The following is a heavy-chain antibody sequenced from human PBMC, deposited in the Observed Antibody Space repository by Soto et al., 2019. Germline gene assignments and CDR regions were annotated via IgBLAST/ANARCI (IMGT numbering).Heavy chain of an antibody. J-gene: IGHJ4*03. CDR1: VGSITTTSW. V-gene: IGHV4-4*02. Sequence: SETLSLTCDVSVGSITTTSWWSWVRQPPGKGLEWIGEIYHGGSTNYSPSLTSRVTMSVDKSRNQFSLKLTSVTAADTAVYYCARTGRGVSGKGVVAYFDSWGQGTTVTVSS. D-gene: IGHD3-3*01. CDR3: ARTGRGVSGKGVVAYFDS. CDR2: IYHGGST.